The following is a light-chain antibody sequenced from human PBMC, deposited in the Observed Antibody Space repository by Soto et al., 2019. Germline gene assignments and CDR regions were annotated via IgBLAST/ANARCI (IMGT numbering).Light chain of an antibody. CDR3: QQFDGSLWT. CDR2: DAS. CDR1: QIVTSTH. Sequence: EIVLTQSPGTLSLSPGERATLSCRASQIVTSTHLAWYQQKPGQAPRLLIYDASTRATGIPDRFSGSGSGTDFTLTISRLEPEDFAVYCCQQFDGSLWTFGPGTKVEIK. J-gene: IGKJ1*01. V-gene: IGKV3-20*01.